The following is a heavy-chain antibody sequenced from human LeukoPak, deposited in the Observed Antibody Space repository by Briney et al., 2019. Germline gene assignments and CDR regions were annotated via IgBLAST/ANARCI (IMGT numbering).Heavy chain of an antibody. CDR1: GFTFSSYS. CDR2: ISSSSSTI. J-gene: IGHJ6*03. Sequence: GGSLRLSCAASGFTFSSYSMNWVRQAPGKGLEWVSYISSSSSTIYYADSVKGRFTISRDNAKNSLYLQMNSLRAEDTAVYYCARDLHLWDYYHYMDVWGKGTTVTVSS. V-gene: IGHV3-48*04. CDR3: ARDLHLWDYYHYMDV. D-gene: IGHD3-16*01.